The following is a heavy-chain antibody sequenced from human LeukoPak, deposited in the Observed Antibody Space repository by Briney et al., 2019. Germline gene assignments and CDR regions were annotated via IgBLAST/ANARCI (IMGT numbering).Heavy chain of an antibody. CDR1: GGSFSGYY. J-gene: IGHJ4*02. V-gene: IGHV4-34*01. CDR2: INHSGST. D-gene: IGHD3-10*01. CDR3: ARRYYYNLGSFPFDF. Sequence: SETLSLTCAVYGGSFSGYYWSWIRQPPGKGLEWIGEINHSGSTNYNPSLKSRVTISVDTSKNQFYLNLRSVTAADTAVYYCARRYYYNLGSFPFDFWGQGTLVTVSS.